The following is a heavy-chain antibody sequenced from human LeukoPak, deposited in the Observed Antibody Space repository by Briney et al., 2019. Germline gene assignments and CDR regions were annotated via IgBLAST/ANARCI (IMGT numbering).Heavy chain of an antibody. CDR2: IIPIFGTA. Sequence: SVKVSCKASGGTFSSYAISWVRQAPGQGLEWMGGIIPIFGTANYAQKFRGRVTITADESTSTAYMELSSLRSEDTAVYYCARDYRGGYSYGRAFDYWGQGTLVTVSS. J-gene: IGHJ4*02. D-gene: IGHD5-18*01. V-gene: IGHV1-69*13. CDR3: ARDYRGGYSYGRAFDY. CDR1: GGTFSSYA.